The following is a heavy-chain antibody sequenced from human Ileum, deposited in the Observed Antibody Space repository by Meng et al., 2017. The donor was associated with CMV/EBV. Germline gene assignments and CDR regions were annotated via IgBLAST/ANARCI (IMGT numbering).Heavy chain of an antibody. CDR1: GFTFSSYW. CDR2: INSDGSST. Sequence: SLKISCAASGFTFSSYWMHWVRQVPGKGLVWMSRINSDGSSTSYADSVKGRFTISRDNAKNTLYLQMNSLRAEDTAVYYCVRSCSSSGCYGYFDSWGQGTLVTVSS. V-gene: IGHV3-74*01. CDR3: VRSCSSSGCYGYFDS. J-gene: IGHJ4*02. D-gene: IGHD2-2*01.